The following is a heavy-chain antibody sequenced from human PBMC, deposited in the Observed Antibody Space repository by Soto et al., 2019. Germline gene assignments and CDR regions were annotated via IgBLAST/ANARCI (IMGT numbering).Heavy chain of an antibody. V-gene: IGHV3-23*01. Sequence: EVQLLESEGGLVQPGGSLRLSCAASGFTFSSYAMSWVRQAPGKGLEWVSAISGSGGSTYYADSVKGRFTISRDNSKNTLYLQMNSLRAEDTAVYYCANGKYYDFWSGYNYGMDVWGQGTTVTVSS. CDR3: ANGKYYDFWSGYNYGMDV. J-gene: IGHJ6*02. CDR2: ISGSGGST. CDR1: GFTFSSYA. D-gene: IGHD3-3*01.